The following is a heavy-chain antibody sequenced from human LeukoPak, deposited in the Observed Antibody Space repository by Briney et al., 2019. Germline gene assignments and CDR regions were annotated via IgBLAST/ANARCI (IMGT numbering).Heavy chain of an antibody. CDR1: GGSISSYY. CDR3: ARGSIAAAAARYYYYIDV. V-gene: IGHV4-59*01. Sequence: SETLSLTCTVSGGSISSYYWSWIRQPPGKGQEWIGYIYYSGSTNYNPSLKSRVTISVDTSKNQFSLKLSSVPAADTAVYYCARGSIAAAAARYYYYIDVWGKGTTVTISS. CDR2: IYYSGST. D-gene: IGHD6-13*01. J-gene: IGHJ6*03.